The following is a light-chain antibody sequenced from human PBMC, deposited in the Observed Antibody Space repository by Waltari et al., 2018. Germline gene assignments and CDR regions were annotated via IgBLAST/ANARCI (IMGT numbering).Light chain of an antibody. CDR3: QKYNSAPLT. J-gene: IGKJ4*01. V-gene: IGKV1-27*01. CDR2: AAS. Sequence: DIQMTQSPSSLSASPGDRVTITCRASQGIGNYLAWYQQKPEKIPKLLIYAASTLQSGVPSRFSGSGSGTDFTLTISSLQPEDVATYYCQKYNSAPLTFGGGTKVEIK. CDR1: QGIGNY.